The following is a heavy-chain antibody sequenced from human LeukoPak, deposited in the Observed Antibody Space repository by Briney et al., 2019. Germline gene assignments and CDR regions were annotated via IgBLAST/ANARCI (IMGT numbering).Heavy chain of an antibody. CDR3: ARPSSGWYVGFH. CDR2: ISGSGGTT. D-gene: IGHD6-19*01. CDR1: GFTFSSYA. J-gene: IGHJ4*02. Sequence: PGGSLRLSCAASGFTFSSYAMSWVRQAPGKGLEWVSAISGSGGTTNYADSVKGRFTISRDNSRDTLFLQMNSLRAEDTAVYYCARPSSGWYVGFHWGQGTLVTVSS. V-gene: IGHV3-23*01.